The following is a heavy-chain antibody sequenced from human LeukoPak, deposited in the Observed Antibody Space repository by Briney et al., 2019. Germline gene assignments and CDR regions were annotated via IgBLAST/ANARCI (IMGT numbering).Heavy chain of an antibody. CDR3: ARAIVLGTAIWFDH. CDR2: IKLDGSEK. CDR1: GFTFRSYW. Sequence: PGGSLRLSCPASGFTFRSYWMTWVRQAPGKGLEWVANIKLDGSEKYYVDSVKGRFTISRDNAKNSLYLQLNSLRAEDTAVHYCARAIVLGTAIWFDHWGQGTLVAVSS. D-gene: IGHD2-8*01. V-gene: IGHV3-7*01. J-gene: IGHJ5*02.